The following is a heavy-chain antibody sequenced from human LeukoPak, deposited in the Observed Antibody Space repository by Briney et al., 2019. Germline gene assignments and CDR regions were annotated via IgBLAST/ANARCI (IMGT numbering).Heavy chain of an antibody. V-gene: IGHV3-11*04. CDR3: ARQFGVGSFDN. D-gene: IGHD3-10*01. J-gene: IGHJ4*02. Sequence: GGSLRLSCAASGFTFSDFYMSWIRKAPGKGLEWVSYISSSGNTIYYADSVRGRFTFSRDNANNSLYMQMNSLRADDTAVYYCARQFGVGSFDNWGQGTLLTVSS. CDR1: GFTFSDFY. CDR2: ISSSGNTI.